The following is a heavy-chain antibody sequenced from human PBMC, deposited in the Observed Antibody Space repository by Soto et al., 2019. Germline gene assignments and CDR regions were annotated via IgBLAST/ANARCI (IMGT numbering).Heavy chain of an antibody. CDR3: AKDLVSSGYFTNWFDP. Sequence: EVQLLESWGGLVQPGGSLRLSCAASGFTFSSYAMSWVRQAPGKGLEWVSAISGSGGSTYYADSVKGRFTISRDNSKNKLYLQMNSLRAEDTAVYYCAKDLVSSGYFTNWFDPWGQGTLVTVSS. D-gene: IGHD3-3*01. CDR1: GFTFSSYA. J-gene: IGHJ5*02. V-gene: IGHV3-23*01. CDR2: ISGSGGST.